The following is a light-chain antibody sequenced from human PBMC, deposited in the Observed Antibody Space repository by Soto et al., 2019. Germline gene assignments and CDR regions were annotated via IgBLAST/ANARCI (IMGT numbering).Light chain of an antibody. Sequence: DIQMTQSPSSLSASVGDRVTITCRATQGISNYLAWYQQKPGKVPKLLIYAASTLQSGVPSRFSGIGSGTDFTLTISSLQPEDVATYYCQNYDSALGTFGQGTKVEMK. V-gene: IGKV1-27*01. CDR1: QGISNY. J-gene: IGKJ1*01. CDR3: QNYDSALGT. CDR2: AAS.